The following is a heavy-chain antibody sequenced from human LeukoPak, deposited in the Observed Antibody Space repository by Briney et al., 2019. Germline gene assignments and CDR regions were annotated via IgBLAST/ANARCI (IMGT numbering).Heavy chain of an antibody. CDR1: GHTFDRFP. D-gene: IGHD4-17*01. CDR3: AKGPHDYGDFVYL. V-gene: IGHV1-69*04. J-gene: IGHJ5*02. CDR2: IIPVFDMT. Sequence: GASVKVSCKASGHTFDRFPINWVRLAPGQGLEWMGRIIPVFDMTRYAPKFQGRITMTADTSTTTVYMELRSLKSEDTAVYFCAKGPHDYGDFVYLWGQGTRVTVSS.